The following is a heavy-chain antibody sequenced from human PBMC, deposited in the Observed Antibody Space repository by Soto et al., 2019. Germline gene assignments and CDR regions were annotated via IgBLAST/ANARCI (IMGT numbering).Heavy chain of an antibody. CDR3: ARDLFPSERLCYSGYDDRNGMDV. V-gene: IGHV1-46*01. CDR2: INPSGGST. D-gene: IGHD5-12*01. Sequence: GASVKVSCKASGYTFTSYYMHWVRQAPGQGLEWMGIINPSGGSTSYAQKFQGRVTMSRDTSTSTVYMELSSLRSEDTAVYYCARDLFPSERLCYSGYDDRNGMDVWGQGTTVTVSS. CDR1: GYTFTSYY. J-gene: IGHJ6*02.